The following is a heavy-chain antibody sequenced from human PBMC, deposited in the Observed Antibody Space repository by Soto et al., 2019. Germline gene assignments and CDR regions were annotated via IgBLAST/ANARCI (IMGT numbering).Heavy chain of an antibody. D-gene: IGHD6-19*01. J-gene: IGHJ3*02. V-gene: IGHV1-69*08. CDR3: AREFWGRSSGPGDAVDI. CDR1: GGTFSSYT. CDR2: IIPILGIA. Sequence: QVQLVQSGAEVKKPGSSVKVSGKASGGTFSSYTISWVRQAPGQGLEWMGRIIPILGIANYAQKFQGRVTITAYKSTSTAYMELSRLRSEDTAVYDFAREFWGRSSGPGDAVDIWGQGTMVTVSS.